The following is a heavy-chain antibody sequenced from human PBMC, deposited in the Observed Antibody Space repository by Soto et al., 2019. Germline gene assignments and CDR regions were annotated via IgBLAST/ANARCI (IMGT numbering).Heavy chain of an antibody. Sequence: EASVKVSCKASGYTFTGYYMHWVRQAPGQGLEWMGWINPNSGGTNYAQKFQGWVTMTRDTSISTAYMELSRLRSDDTAVYYCARGPKAATKLIPLDYWGQGTLVTVSS. CDR1: GYTFTGYY. CDR3: ARGPKAATKLIPLDY. CDR2: INPNSGGT. J-gene: IGHJ4*02. D-gene: IGHD2-15*01. V-gene: IGHV1-2*04.